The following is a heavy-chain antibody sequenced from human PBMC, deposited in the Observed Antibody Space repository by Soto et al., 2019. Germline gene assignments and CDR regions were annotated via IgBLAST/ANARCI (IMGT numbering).Heavy chain of an antibody. Sequence: SETLSLTCAVSGGSISSSNWWSWVRQPPGKGLEWIGEIYHSGSTNYNPSLKSRVTISVDKSKNQFSLKLSSVTAADTAVYYCAREAIAAAETKDYYYYYRMDVWGQGTTVTVSS. CDR1: GGSISSSNW. CDR2: IYHSGST. V-gene: IGHV4-4*02. CDR3: AREAIAAAETKDYYYYYRMDV. D-gene: IGHD6-13*01. J-gene: IGHJ6*02.